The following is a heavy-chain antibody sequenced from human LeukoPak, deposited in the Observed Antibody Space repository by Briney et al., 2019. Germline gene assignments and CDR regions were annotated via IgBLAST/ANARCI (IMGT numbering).Heavy chain of an antibody. CDR3: ATLGSRLLIPAAMKY. D-gene: IGHD2-2*01. CDR2: ISGSGGST. V-gene: IGHV3-23*01. J-gene: IGHJ4*02. Sequence: PGGSLRLSCAASGFTFDDYAMHWVRQAPGKGLEWVSGISGSGGSTYYADSVKGRFTISRDNSKNTLYLQMNSLRAEDTAVYYCATLGSRLLIPAAMKYWGQGTLVTVSS. CDR1: GFTFDDYA.